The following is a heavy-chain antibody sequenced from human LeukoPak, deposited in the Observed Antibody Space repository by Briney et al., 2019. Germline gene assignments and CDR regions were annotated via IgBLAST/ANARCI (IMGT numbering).Heavy chain of an antibody. Sequence: SETLSLTCTVSGGSISSYYWSWIRQPPGKGLEWIGYIYTSGSTNYNPSLKSRVTISVDTSKNQFSLKLSSVTAADTAVYYCARHSSMGVSRSLLVNWGQGTLVTVSS. CDR1: GGSISSYY. CDR2: IYTSGST. J-gene: IGHJ4*02. D-gene: IGHD3-22*01. V-gene: IGHV4-4*09. CDR3: ARHSSMGVSRSLLVN.